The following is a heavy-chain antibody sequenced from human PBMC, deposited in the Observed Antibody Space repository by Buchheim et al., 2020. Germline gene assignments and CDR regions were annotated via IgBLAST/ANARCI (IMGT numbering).Heavy chain of an antibody. CDR1: GGSVSSYY. J-gene: IGHJ4*02. CDR2: IYYSGST. Sequence: QVQLQESGPGLVKPSETLSLTCTVSGGSVSSYYWSWIRQPPGKGLEWIGYIYYSGSTNYNPSLKSRFPISVDTSKNQFSLKLSSVTAADTAVYYCARDPTGTTSGYFDYWGQGTL. D-gene: IGHD1-7*01. CDR3: ARDPTGTTSGYFDY. V-gene: IGHV4-59*02.